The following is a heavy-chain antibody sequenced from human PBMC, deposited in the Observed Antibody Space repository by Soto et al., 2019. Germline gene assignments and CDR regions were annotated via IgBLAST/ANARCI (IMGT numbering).Heavy chain of an antibody. D-gene: IGHD6-19*01. J-gene: IGHJ4*02. Sequence: EVQLVESGGGLVQPGGSLRLSCAASGFTVSSIYMSWVRQAPGKGPEWVSVISSDGSKYYADSVNVRFTISRDNSKNTLYLQMNSLRAEDTAVYFCARDVSSGWYYFDYWGQGTLVTVSS. CDR2: ISSDGSK. CDR1: GFTVSSIY. CDR3: ARDVSSGWYYFDY. V-gene: IGHV3-66*01.